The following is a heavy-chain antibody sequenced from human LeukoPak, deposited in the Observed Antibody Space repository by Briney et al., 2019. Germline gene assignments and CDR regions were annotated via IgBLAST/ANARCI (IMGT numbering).Heavy chain of an antibody. J-gene: IGHJ3*02. CDR2: IDWDDDK. CDR3: ARTRDYYDYDAFDI. CDR1: GFSLSTSGMR. Sequence: SGPTLVNPTQTLTLTCTFSGFSLSTSGMRVSWIRQPPGKALEWLARIDWDDDKFYSTSLKTRLTITKDTSKNQVVLTMTNMDPVDTATYYCARTRDYYDYDAFDIWGQGTMATVSS. D-gene: IGHD4-17*01. V-gene: IGHV2-70*04.